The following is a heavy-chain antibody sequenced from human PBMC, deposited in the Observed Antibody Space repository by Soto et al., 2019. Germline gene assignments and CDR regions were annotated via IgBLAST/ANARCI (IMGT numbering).Heavy chain of an antibody. CDR2: IYYTGST. CDR1: GGSIGTLY. CDR3: ARTQLGNFDY. J-gene: IGHJ4*02. D-gene: IGHD7-27*01. V-gene: IGHV4-59*01. Sequence: SETLSLTCAVSGGSIGTLYWSWIRQPPGKGLEWIGYIYYTGSTNYNPSLKSRVTISVDTSKNQFSLKLSSVTAADTAVYYCARTQLGNFDYWGQGTLVTVSS.